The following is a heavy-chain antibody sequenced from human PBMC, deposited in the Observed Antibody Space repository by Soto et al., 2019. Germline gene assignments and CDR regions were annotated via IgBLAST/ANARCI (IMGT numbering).Heavy chain of an antibody. D-gene: IGHD2-2*01. CDR2: ISGSGGST. CDR3: AKGADSNIVVVGPNFDY. Sequence: XGSLRLSCAASGFTFSSYAMSWVRQAPGKGLEWVSAISGSGGSTYYADSVKGRFTISRDNSKNTLYLQMNSLRAEDTAVYYCAKGADSNIVVVGPNFDYWGQGTLVTVSS. J-gene: IGHJ4*02. V-gene: IGHV3-23*01. CDR1: GFTFSSYA.